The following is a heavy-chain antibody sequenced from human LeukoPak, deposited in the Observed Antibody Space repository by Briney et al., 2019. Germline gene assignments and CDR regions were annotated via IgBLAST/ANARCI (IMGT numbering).Heavy chain of an antibody. CDR3: AKGHSPFDY. Sequence: PGGSLRLSCAAPGFTFSSYAMSWVRQAPGKGLEWVSALSGSGGSTYYADSVKGRFTISRDNSKNALYVQMNSLRAEDTAVYYCAKGHSPFDYWGQGTLVTVSS. CDR2: LSGSGGST. J-gene: IGHJ4*02. D-gene: IGHD2-21*01. V-gene: IGHV3-23*01. CDR1: GFTFSSYA.